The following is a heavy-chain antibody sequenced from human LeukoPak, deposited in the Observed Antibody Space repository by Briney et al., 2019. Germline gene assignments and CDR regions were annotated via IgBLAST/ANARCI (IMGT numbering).Heavy chain of an antibody. CDR3: ARHEVLSSWGTFDY. V-gene: IGHV5-51*01. CDR1: GNSFTTYW. CDR2: MQPDTTDI. Sequence: ASALKFSCPAAGNSFTTYWICGVRQVPGEGLEWMGIMQPDTTDIRYSPSFQGQVTISADQSISTASLQWSSLQASDTARYYCARHEVLSSWGTFDYWGLGTLVTVSS. J-gene: IGHJ4*02. D-gene: IGHD1-1*01.